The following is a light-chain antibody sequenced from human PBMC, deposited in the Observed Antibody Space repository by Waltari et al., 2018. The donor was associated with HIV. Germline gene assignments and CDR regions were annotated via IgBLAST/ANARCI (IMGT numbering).Light chain of an antibody. V-gene: IGKV3D-15*01. CDR3: QQYFNWPPAHT. Sequence: EIVMTQSPDTLSVSPGEGATLSCRASQSVGSNLAWYQQMPGQAPRLLIYGASTRATGIPDRFSGSGSGTEFTLTISSLQSEDFAIFYCQQYFNWPPAHTFGGGTKVEIK. CDR2: GAS. CDR1: QSVGSN. J-gene: IGKJ4*01.